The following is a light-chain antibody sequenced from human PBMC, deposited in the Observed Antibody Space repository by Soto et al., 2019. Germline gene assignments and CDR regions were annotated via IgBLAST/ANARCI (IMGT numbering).Light chain of an antibody. J-gene: IGLJ1*01. CDR3: SSYAGSNNYV. CDR2: AVN. V-gene: IGLV2-8*01. Sequence: QSALTQPDSSSGATGQSVTISCTGTSSDVGGYKYVSWYQQYPGKAPKLMIYAVNKRPSGVPDRFSGSKSGNTASLTVSGLQAEDEADYYCSSYAGSNNYVFGTGTKV. CDR1: SSDVGGYKY.